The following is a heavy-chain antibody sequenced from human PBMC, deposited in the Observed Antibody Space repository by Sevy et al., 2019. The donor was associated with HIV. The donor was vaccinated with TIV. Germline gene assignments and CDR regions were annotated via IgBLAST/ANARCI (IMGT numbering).Heavy chain of an antibody. Sequence: GGSLRLSCAASGFTFSSYSMNWVRQAPGKGLEWVANIKQDGSEKYYVDSVKDRFTISRDNAKNSLYLQMNSLRAEDTAVYYCARVNYYYGSGSYYRPPPYYYYGMDVWGQGTTVTVSS. CDR1: GFTFSSYS. J-gene: IGHJ6*02. V-gene: IGHV3-7*03. D-gene: IGHD3-10*01. CDR2: IKQDGSEK. CDR3: ARVNYYYGSGSYYRPPPYYYYGMDV.